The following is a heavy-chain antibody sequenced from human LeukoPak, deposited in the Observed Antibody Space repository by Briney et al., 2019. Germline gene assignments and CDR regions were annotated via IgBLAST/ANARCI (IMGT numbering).Heavy chain of an antibody. CDR3: AREPGIGSRSELDY. CDR2: IYYSGST. CDR1: GGSISSNSYY. J-gene: IGHJ4*02. V-gene: IGHV4-39*07. Sequence: KPSETLSLTCTVSGGSISSNSYYWGWIRQPPGKGLEWIGSIYYSGSTYYNPSLKSRVTISVDTSKNQFSLKLSSVTAADTAVYYCAREPGIGSRSELDYWGQGTLVTVSS. D-gene: IGHD1-26*01.